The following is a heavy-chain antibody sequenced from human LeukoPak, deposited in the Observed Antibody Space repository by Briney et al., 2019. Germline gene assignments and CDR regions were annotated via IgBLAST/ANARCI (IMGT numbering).Heavy chain of an antibody. D-gene: IGHD3-16*01. CDR1: GLTSIAYA. CDR3: ARNQQLGGHSYYYYGMDV. CDR2: ISGGGVTT. J-gene: IGHJ6*02. Sequence: GGSLRLSCVGSGLTSIAYALTWARPAPGKRLEWVSGISGGGVTTYYADSVKGRFTISRDNSKNTLYLQMNSLRADDTAIYYCARNQQLGGHSYYYYGMDVWGQGTTVTVSS. V-gene: IGHV3-23*01.